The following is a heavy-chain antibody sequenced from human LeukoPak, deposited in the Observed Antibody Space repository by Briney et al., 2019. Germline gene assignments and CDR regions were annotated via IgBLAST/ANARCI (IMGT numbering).Heavy chain of an antibody. J-gene: IGHJ4*02. Sequence: GSLRLSCAASGFTFSSYSMNWVRQAPGKGLGWVSSISSSSSYIYYADSVKGRFTISRDNAKNSLYLQMNSLRAEDTAVYYCARDLVGGSQFDYWGQGTLVTVSS. CDR2: ISSSSSYI. V-gene: IGHV3-21*01. CDR1: GFTFSSYS. D-gene: IGHD1-26*01. CDR3: ARDLVGGSQFDY.